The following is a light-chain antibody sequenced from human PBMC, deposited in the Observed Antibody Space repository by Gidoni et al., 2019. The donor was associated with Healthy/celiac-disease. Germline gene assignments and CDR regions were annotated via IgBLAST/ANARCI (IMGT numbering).Light chain of an antibody. J-gene: IGKJ3*01. Sequence: DIQMTQSPSSLSASVGDRVTITCRASQSISSYLNWYQQKPGKAPKLLIYAASSLPSGVPSRFSGSRSGTDFTLTISSLQPEDFATYYCQQSYSTPITFGPGTKVDIK. CDR1: QSISSY. CDR2: AAS. CDR3: QQSYSTPIT. V-gene: IGKV1-39*01.